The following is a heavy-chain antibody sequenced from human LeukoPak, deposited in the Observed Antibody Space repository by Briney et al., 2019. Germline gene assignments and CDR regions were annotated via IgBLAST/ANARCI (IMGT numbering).Heavy chain of an antibody. CDR1: GFTFDDYA. CDR3: AKSGAEQQLVSSDYYYYYGMDV. D-gene: IGHD6-13*01. J-gene: IGHJ6*02. Sequence: GGSLRLSCAASGFTFDDYAVHWVRQAPGKGLEWVSLISGDGGSTYYADSVKGRFTISRDNSKNSLYLQMNSLRTEDTALYYCAKSGAEQQLVSSDYYYYYGMDVWGQGTTVTVSS. CDR2: ISGDGGST. V-gene: IGHV3-43*02.